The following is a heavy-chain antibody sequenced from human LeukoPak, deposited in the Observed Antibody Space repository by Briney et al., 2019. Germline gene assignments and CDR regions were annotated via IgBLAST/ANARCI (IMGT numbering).Heavy chain of an antibody. V-gene: IGHV4-39*07. D-gene: IGHD3-10*01. CDR2: IYYSGST. J-gene: IGHJ5*02. Sequence: PSETLSLTCTVSGGSISSSSYYWGWIRQPPGKGLEWIGSIYYSGSTYYNPSLKSRVTISVDTSKNQFSLKLSSVTAADTAVYYCARDLMVRGVIYRYNWFDPWGQGTLVTVSS. CDR3: ARDLMVRGVIYRYNWFDP. CDR1: GGSISSSSYY.